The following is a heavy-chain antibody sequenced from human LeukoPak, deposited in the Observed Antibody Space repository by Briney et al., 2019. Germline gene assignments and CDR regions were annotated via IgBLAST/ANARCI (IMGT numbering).Heavy chain of an antibody. V-gene: IGHV1-69*05. CDR2: IMPLFNTA. J-gene: IGHJ6*03. Sequence: SVKVSCKASGGTFSSYSIIWVRQAPGQGLEWMGGIMPLFNTANYAQQFQGRVTITTDESTSTAYMELSSLRFEDTAMYYCARVDRYHYYLDIWGKGTTVTVSS. CDR3: ARVDRYHYYLDI. CDR1: GGTFSSYS.